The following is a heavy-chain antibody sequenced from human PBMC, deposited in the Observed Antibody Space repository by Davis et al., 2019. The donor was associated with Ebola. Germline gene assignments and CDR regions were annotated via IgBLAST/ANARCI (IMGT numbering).Heavy chain of an antibody. V-gene: IGHV4-4*02. CDR2: IYHSGST. Sequence: SETLSLTCAVSGGSISSSNWWSWVRQPPGKGLEWIGEIYHSGSTNYNPSLKSRVTISVDKSKNQFSLKLSSVTAADTAVYYCARGEDSSSVFYYGMDVWGQGTTVTVSS. CDR1: GGSISSSNW. CDR3: ARGEDSSSVFYYGMDV. J-gene: IGHJ6*02. D-gene: IGHD6-6*01.